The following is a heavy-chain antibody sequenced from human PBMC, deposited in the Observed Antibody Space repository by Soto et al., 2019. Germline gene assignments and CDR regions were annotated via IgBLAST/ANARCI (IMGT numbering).Heavy chain of an antibody. V-gene: IGHV4-61*08. J-gene: IGHJ4*02. CDR1: GVSISRGGYY. D-gene: IGHD3-10*01. CDR2: IYYSGST. CDR3: AREIGITMVRRYFDY. Sequence: TSETLSLTCTVSGVSISRGGYYLGWTRPHPGKGLEWIGYIYYSGSTNYNPSLKSRVTISVDTSKNQFSLKLSSVTAADTAVYYCAREIGITMVRRYFDYWGQGTLVTVSS.